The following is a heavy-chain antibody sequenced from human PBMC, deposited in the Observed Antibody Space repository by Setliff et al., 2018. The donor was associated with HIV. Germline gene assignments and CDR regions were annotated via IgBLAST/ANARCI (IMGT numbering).Heavy chain of an antibody. Sequence: GGSLRLSCTFYGFSFNSYGMHWVRQAPGKGLEWVASIWYDERHKFYANSVKGRFTISRDNPKRTLYLQIDSLRVEDTAVYYCAKELGGSGIDAFDIWGQGTMVTVSS. V-gene: IGHV3-30*02. CDR2: IWYDERHK. CDR1: GFSFNSYG. J-gene: IGHJ3*02. D-gene: IGHD3-10*01. CDR3: AKELGGSGIDAFDI.